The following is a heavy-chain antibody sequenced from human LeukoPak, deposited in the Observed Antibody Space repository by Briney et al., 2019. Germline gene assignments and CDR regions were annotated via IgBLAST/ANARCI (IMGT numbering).Heavy chain of an antibody. Sequence: ASVKVSCKVSGYTLTELSMHWVRQAPGKELEWMGGFDPEDGETIYAQKFQGRVTMTEDTSTDTAYMELSSLRSEDTAVYYCATWRAGDDAFDIWGQGTMVTVSS. V-gene: IGHV1-24*01. CDR1: GYTLTELS. J-gene: IGHJ3*02. CDR3: ATWRAGDDAFDI. CDR2: FDPEDGET. D-gene: IGHD6-19*01.